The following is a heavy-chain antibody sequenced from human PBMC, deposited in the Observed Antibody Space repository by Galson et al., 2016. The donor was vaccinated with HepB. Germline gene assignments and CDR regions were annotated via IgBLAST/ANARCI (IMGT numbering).Heavy chain of an antibody. CDR1: GFTLSTYW. D-gene: IGHD6-6*01. Sequence: SLRFSCAASGFTLSTYWMTWVRQAPGKGLEWVANIKQDGSAKNYVDSVKGRYTISRDNAKNSLYLHMNSLRPEDTAVYYCVREFAARYWGQGTLVTVSS. J-gene: IGHJ4*02. V-gene: IGHV3-7*03. CDR2: IKQDGSAK. CDR3: VREFAARY.